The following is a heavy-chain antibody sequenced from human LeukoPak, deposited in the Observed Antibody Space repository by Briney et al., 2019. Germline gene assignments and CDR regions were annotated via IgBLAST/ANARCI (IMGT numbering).Heavy chain of an antibody. CDR3: AKDKSWDY. CDR1: GYTFTVYY. V-gene: IGHV1-2*02. Sequence: SVKVSFKASGYTFTVYYMHWVRQAPCQGLGWMGWVNPNSGGTNYAGKFQGSVTVPRDTSISAAYMELSRLRSDDTAVYFCAKDKSWDYWGQGTLVTVSS. J-gene: IGHJ4*02. CDR2: VNPNSGGT.